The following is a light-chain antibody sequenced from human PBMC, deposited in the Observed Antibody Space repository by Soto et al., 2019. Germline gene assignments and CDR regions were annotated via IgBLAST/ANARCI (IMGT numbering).Light chain of an antibody. CDR1: TSDVGGYEY. CDR2: HVV. CDR3: GSITRSSTSV. Sequence: QSALTQPRSVSGSPGQSVTISCTGTTSDVGGYEYVSWYQQYPGKAPKLLIYHVVQRPSGVPDRFSGSKSGTTASLTISGIQAEDEGDYYCGSITRSSTSVFGTGTKLTVL. V-gene: IGLV2-11*01. J-gene: IGLJ1*01.